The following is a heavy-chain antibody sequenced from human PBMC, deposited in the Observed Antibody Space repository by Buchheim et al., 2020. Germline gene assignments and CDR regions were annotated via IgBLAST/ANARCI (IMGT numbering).Heavy chain of an antibody. CDR2: INHSGST. CDR3: ARTSITIFGWFDP. CDR1: GGSFSGYY. J-gene: IGHJ5*02. D-gene: IGHD3-3*01. V-gene: IGHV4-34*01. Sequence: QVQLQQWGAGLLKPSETLSLTCAVYGGSFSGYYWSWIRQPPGKGLEWIGEINHSGSTNYNPSLKSRVTISVDTSKNQFSLKLSSVTAADTAVYYCARTSITIFGWFDPWGQGTL.